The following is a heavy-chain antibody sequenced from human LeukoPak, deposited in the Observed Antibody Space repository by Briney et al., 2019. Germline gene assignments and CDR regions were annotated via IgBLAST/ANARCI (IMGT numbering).Heavy chain of an antibody. CDR1: VYTFTSYG. D-gene: IGHD6-13*01. J-gene: IGHJ4*02. CDR2: ISAYNGNT. V-gene: IGHV1-18*01. CDR3: ARGYSSSWYRHGDY. Sequence: GASVKVSCKSSVYTFTSYGISWVRKAPGQGLGWVGWISAYNGNTNYAQKLQGRVTMTTDTSTGTAYMELRSLRSDDTAVYYCARGYSSSWYRHGDYWGQGTLVTVSS.